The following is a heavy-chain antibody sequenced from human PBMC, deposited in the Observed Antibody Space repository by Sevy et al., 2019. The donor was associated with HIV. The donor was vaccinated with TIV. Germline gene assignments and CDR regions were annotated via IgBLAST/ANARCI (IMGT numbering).Heavy chain of an antibody. CDR3: TRGVAGTTFY. V-gene: IGHV3-49*04. Sequence: GGSLRLSCRTSGFNFGDYAMSWVRQAPGKGPEWVGFIKNKGFGGTIEYAASVKGRFILSRDDSQGIAYLQMNSLKTEDTAMYYCTRGVAGTTFYWGQGTLATVSS. J-gene: IGHJ4*02. CDR2: IKNKGFGGTI. D-gene: IGHD1-7*01. CDR1: GFNFGDYA.